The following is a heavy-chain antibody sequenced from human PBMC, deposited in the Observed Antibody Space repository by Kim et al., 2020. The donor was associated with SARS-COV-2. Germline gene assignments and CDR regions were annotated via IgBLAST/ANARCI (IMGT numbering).Heavy chain of an antibody. D-gene: IGHD1-7*01. CDR3: ARRYNWNWSFFDY. Sequence: YSQKFQGRVTITRDTSASTAYMELSSLRSEDTAVYYCARRYNWNWSFFDYWGQGTLVTVSS. V-gene: IGHV1-3*01. J-gene: IGHJ4*02.